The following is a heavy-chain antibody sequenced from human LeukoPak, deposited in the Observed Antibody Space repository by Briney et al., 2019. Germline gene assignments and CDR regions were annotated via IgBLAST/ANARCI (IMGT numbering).Heavy chain of an antibody. D-gene: IGHD3-10*01. CDR3: ARGLRLSGSYYKS. Sequence: SETLSLTCTVSGGSISSYYWSWIRQPPGKGLEWIGYIYYSGSTNYSPSLKSRVTISVDTSKNQFSLKLSSVTAADTAVYYCARGLRLSGSYYKSWGQGTLVTVSS. CDR2: IYYSGST. CDR1: GGSISSYY. J-gene: IGHJ4*02. V-gene: IGHV4-59*01.